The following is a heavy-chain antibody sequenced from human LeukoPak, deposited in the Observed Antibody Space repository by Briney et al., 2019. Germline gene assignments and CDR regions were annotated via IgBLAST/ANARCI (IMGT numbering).Heavy chain of an antibody. Sequence: GGSLRLSCATSGFSSNSFSMNWVRQAPGKGLEWLSYITKSSGTIHYADSVEGRFIISRDNAQNSLYLQMNSLRDEDTAVYYCARMYSSGWYLDYLGQGTLVTVSS. CDR2: ITKSSGTI. CDR1: GFSSNSFS. J-gene: IGHJ4*02. CDR3: ARMYSSGWYLDY. V-gene: IGHV3-48*02. D-gene: IGHD6-19*01.